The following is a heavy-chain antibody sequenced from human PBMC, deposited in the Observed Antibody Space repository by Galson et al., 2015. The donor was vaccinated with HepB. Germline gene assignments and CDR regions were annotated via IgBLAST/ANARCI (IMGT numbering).Heavy chain of an antibody. Sequence: SLRLSCAASGFTFSYYAMSWVRQAPGKGLEWISAITPSGDNTYSADSMKGRFTISRDNSQNTLFLQMNSLRADDTATYFCAKVFPEKTDGWYRQALYYFDPWGQGTRVTVSS. CDR3: AKVFPEKTDGWYRQALYYFDP. CDR1: GFTFSYYA. V-gene: IGHV3-23*01. CDR2: ITPSGDNT. J-gene: IGHJ4*02. D-gene: IGHD6-19*01.